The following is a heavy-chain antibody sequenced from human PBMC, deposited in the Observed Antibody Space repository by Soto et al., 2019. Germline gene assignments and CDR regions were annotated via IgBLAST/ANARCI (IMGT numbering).Heavy chain of an antibody. CDR2: IYYSGST. J-gene: IGHJ4*02. Sequence: SETLSLTCTVSGGSVSSGSYFWSWIRQPPGKGLEWIGYIYYSGSTNYNPSLKSRVTISVDTSKNQFSLKLSSVTAADTAVYYCARNSYGTRNFDYWGQGTLVTVSS. CDR1: GGSVSSGSYF. V-gene: IGHV4-61*01. D-gene: IGHD5-18*01. CDR3: ARNSYGTRNFDY.